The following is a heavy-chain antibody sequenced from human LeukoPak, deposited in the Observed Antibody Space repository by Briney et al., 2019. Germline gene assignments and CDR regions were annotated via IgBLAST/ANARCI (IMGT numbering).Heavy chain of an antibody. J-gene: IGHJ4*02. Sequence: PGGSLRLSCVASGFTFSTYWMSWVRQAPGKGLEWVANIKQDGSEKYYVDSVKGRFTISRDNAKNSPYLQMNSLRAEDTAVYYCAREFPYYYDSSGYYVDYWGQGTLVTVSS. CDR1: GFTFSTYW. D-gene: IGHD3-22*01. CDR2: IKQDGSEK. V-gene: IGHV3-7*01. CDR3: AREFPYYYDSSGYYVDY.